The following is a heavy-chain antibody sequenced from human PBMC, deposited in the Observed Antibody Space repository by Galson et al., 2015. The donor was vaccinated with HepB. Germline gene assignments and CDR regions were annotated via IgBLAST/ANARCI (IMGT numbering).Heavy chain of an antibody. D-gene: IGHD5-18*01. Sequence: ALRLSCAAYGFTFSSYWMSWVRQAPGKGLEWVANIKQDGSEKYYVDSVKGRFTIPSDNAKNSLYLQMNSLRAEDTAVYYCARDPFGGDTAENFDYWGQGTLVTVSS. J-gene: IGHJ4*02. CDR3: ARDPFGGDTAENFDY. CDR1: GFTFSSYW. V-gene: IGHV3-7*03. CDR2: IKQDGSEK.